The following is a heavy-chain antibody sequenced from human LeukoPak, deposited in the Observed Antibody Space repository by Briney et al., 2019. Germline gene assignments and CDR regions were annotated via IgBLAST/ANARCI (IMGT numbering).Heavy chain of an antibody. CDR3: ARTFIDIGAFDI. CDR1: GGSFSGYY. V-gene: IGHV4-34*01. Sequence: SETLSLTCAVYGGSFSGYYWSWIRQPPGKGLEWIGETNHSGSTNYNPSLKSRVTISVDTSKNQFSLKLSSVTAADTAVYYCARTFIDIGAFDIWGQGTMVTVSS. D-gene: IGHD2-15*01. J-gene: IGHJ3*02. CDR2: TNHSGST.